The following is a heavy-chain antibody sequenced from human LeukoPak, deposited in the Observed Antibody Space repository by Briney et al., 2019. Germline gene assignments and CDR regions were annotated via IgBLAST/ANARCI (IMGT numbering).Heavy chain of an antibody. CDR2: LSWNGGST. CDR3: ARHPGISAGATRFDY. Sequence: GGSLRLSCAASGFTFSSYSMNWVRQAPGKGLEWVSSLSWNGGSTGYAVSLRGRFTISRDNAKNSLYLQMNSLRDEDTAFYYCARHPGISAGATRFDYWGQGTLVTVSS. CDR1: GFTFSSYS. J-gene: IGHJ4*02. D-gene: IGHD6-13*01. V-gene: IGHV3-20*04.